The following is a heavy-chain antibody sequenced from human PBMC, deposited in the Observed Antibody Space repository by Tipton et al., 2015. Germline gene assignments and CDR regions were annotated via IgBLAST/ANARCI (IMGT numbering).Heavy chain of an antibody. J-gene: IGHJ6*02. D-gene: IGHD5-24*01. V-gene: IGHV4-38-2*02. CDR2: IYHRGDT. Sequence: TLSLTCAVSGYSISSGYYWGWIRQPPGKGLEWIGSIYHRGDTNCNPSLKSRVTISLDTSKNQFSLKLTSVTAADTAVYYCARDLEHGMDVWGHGTTVTVSS. CDR1: GYSISSGYY. CDR3: ARDLEHGMDV.